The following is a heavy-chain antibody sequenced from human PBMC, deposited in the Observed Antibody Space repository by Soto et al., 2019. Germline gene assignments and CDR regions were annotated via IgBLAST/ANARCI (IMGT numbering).Heavy chain of an antibody. CDR2: INPSGGST. J-gene: IGHJ6*02. Sequence: ASVKVSCKASGYTFTSHYMHWVRQAPGQGLEWMGIINPSGGSTSYAQKFQGRVTMTRDTSTSTVYMELSSLRSEDTAVYYCARDLVPAAIRYYYGMDVWGQGTTVTVSS. V-gene: IGHV1-46*01. CDR1: GYTFTSHY. D-gene: IGHD2-2*01. CDR3: ARDLVPAAIRYYYGMDV.